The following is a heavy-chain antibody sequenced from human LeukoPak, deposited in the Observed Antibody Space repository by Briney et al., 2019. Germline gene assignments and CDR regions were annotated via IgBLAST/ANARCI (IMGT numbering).Heavy chain of an antibody. Sequence: ASVKVSCKASGYTFTTYDINWVRQATGQGLEWMGWMNPNSGNAGYAQKFQGRVTMTRNTSISTAYMELSSLRSEDTAVYYCARGPNKSDGGNSGSAWFDPWGQGTLVTVSS. V-gene: IGHV1-8*01. J-gene: IGHJ5*02. CDR1: GYTFTTYD. CDR3: ARGPNKSDGGNSGSAWFDP. D-gene: IGHD4-23*01. CDR2: MNPNSGNA.